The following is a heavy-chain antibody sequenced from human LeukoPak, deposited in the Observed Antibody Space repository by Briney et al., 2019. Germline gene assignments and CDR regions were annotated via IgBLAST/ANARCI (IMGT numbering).Heavy chain of an antibody. D-gene: IGHD3-3*01. CDR2: INHSGST. CDR1: GGSFSGYY. Sequence: SETLSLTCAVYGGSFSGYYWSWIRQPPGKGLEWIGEINHSGSTNYNPSLKSRVTISVDTSKNQLSLKLSSVTAADTAVYYCARGIGFWSGYYLGRGRYYFDYWGQGTLVTVSS. V-gene: IGHV4-34*01. CDR3: ARGIGFWSGYYLGRGRYYFDY. J-gene: IGHJ4*02.